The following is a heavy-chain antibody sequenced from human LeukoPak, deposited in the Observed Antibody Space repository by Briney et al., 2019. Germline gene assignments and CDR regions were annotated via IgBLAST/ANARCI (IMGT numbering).Heavy chain of an antibody. D-gene: IGHD4-17*01. Sequence: ASVKVSCKASGYTFTSYDINWVRRATGQGLEWMGGIIPIFGTANYAQKFQGRVTITTDESTSTAYMELSSLRSEDTAVYYCARELRKGNMDVWGKGTTVTVSS. J-gene: IGHJ6*03. CDR3: ARELRKGNMDV. V-gene: IGHV1-69*05. CDR2: IIPIFGTA. CDR1: GYTFTSYD.